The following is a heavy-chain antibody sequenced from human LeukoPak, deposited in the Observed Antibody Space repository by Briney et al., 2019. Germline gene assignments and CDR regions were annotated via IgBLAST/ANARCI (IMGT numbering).Heavy chain of an antibody. CDR1: GGSISSYY. CDR2: IYYSWST. Sequence: SATLSLTCTVSGGSISSYYWSWLRQPPGKGLEWIGYIYYSWSTNYNPSLKSRVTISVDTSKNQFSLKLSSVTAADTAVYYCARAGSYSSSSYYYYYYMDVWGKGTTVTVSS. J-gene: IGHJ6*03. D-gene: IGHD6-6*01. V-gene: IGHV4-59*01. CDR3: ARAGSYSSSSYYYYYYMDV.